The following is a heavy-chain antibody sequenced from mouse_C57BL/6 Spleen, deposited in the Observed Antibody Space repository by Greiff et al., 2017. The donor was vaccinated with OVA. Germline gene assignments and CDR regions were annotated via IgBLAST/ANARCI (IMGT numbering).Heavy chain of an antibody. V-gene: IGHV1-82*01. D-gene: IGHD2-2*01. CDR3: ARSGGLEAMDY. J-gene: IGHJ4*01. CDR1: GYAFSSSW. CDR2: IYPGDGDT. Sequence: QVQLQQSGPELVKPGASVKISCKASGYAFSSSWMNWVKQRPGKGLEWIGRIYPGDGDTNYKGKFKGKATLTADKSSSTAYMQLSSLTSEDSAVYFCARSGGLEAMDYWGQGTSVTVSS.